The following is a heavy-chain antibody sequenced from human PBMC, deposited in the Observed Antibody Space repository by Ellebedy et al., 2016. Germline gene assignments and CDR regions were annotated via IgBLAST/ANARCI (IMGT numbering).Heavy chain of an antibody. V-gene: IGHV3-30-3*01. CDR3: ARDPGRGVRSGFDIPLYGMDV. Sequence: GGSLRLSCAASGFTFRTYAIHWVRQAPGKGLEWVALITYDGSNKYYADSVRGRFTISRDNSKNTLSLQMNSLRAVDTAVYYCARDPGRGVRSGFDIPLYGMDVWGQGTTVTVSS. CDR1: GFTFRTYA. J-gene: IGHJ6*02. D-gene: IGHD3-10*01. CDR2: ITYDGSNK.